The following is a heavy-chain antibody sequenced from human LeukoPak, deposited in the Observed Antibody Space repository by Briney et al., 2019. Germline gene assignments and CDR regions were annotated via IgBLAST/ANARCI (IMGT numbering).Heavy chain of an antibody. CDR1: GGSISSGGYY. CDR3: ARGGFYGHPFDF. D-gene: IGHD3-10*01. CDR2: IYYSGST. V-gene: IGHV4-31*03. J-gene: IGHJ4*02. Sequence: SETLSLTCTVSGGSISSGGYYWSWIRQHPGKGLEWIGYIYYSGSTYYNPSLKSRVTISVDTSKNQFSLNLNSVTAADTAIYFCARGGFYGHPFDFGGQGILVTVSS.